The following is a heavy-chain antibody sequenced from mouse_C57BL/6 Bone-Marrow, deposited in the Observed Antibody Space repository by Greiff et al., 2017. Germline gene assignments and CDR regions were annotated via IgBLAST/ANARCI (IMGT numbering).Heavy chain of an antibody. J-gene: IGHJ2*01. Sequence: QVQLQQSGAELVRPGASVKLSCKASGYTFTDYYINWVKQRTGQGLEWIARIYPGSGNTYYNEKFKGKATLTAEKSSSTAYMKLSSLTSEDSAVYFCASYYDYDYWGQGTTLTVSS. V-gene: IGHV1-76*01. CDR3: ASYYDYDY. CDR2: IYPGSGNT. CDR1: GYTFTDYY. D-gene: IGHD2-4*01.